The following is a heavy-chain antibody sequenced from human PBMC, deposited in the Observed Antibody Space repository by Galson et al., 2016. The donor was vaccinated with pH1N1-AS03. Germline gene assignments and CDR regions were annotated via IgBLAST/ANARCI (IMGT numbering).Heavy chain of an antibody. CDR1: GFSLSTSGMC. CDR3: ARITYGDYAGWFDP. V-gene: IGHV2-70*13. D-gene: IGHD4-17*01. Sequence: PALVKPTQTLTLTCTFSGFSLSTSGMCVSWIRQPPGKALEWLALIDWDDDKYYSTSLKTRPTISKDTSKNQVVLTMTNMDPVDTATYYCARITYGDYAGWFDPWGQGTLVTVSS. J-gene: IGHJ5*02. CDR2: IDWDDDK.